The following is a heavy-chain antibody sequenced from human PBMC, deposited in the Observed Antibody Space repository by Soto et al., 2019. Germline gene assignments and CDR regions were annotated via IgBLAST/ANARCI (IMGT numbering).Heavy chain of an antibody. CDR2: ISGSGGST. Sequence: GGSLRLSCAASGFTFSSYAVSWVRQAPGKGLEWVSAISGSGGSTYYADSVKGRFTISRDNSKNTLYLQMNSLRAEDTAVYYCAKGGPSGWSYYYYYYGMDVWGQGTTVTVSS. CDR1: GFTFSSYA. V-gene: IGHV3-23*01. CDR3: AKGGPSGWSYYYYYYGMDV. J-gene: IGHJ6*02. D-gene: IGHD6-19*01.